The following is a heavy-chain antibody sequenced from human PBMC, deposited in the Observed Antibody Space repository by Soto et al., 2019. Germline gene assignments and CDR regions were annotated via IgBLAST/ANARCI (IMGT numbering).Heavy chain of an antibody. J-gene: IGHJ6*03. Sequence: QVQLQQWGAGLLKPSETLSLTCAVYGGSFSDFHWSWIRQPPGKGLEWIGEIHHRGNTNYNPSPRSRVTMSVDTSQNQFSLKMTSVTAADTAVYYCARTHYSMDVWDKGTTVTVSS. CDR2: IHHRGNT. CDR3: ARTHYSMDV. V-gene: IGHV4-34*01. CDR1: GGSFSDFH.